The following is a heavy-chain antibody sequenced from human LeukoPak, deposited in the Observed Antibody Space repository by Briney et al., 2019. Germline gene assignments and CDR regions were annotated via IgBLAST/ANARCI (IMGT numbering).Heavy chain of an antibody. D-gene: IGHD5-12*01. Sequence: SGPTLVNPTQTLTLTCTFSGFSLSTNEEAVGWIRQPPGKTLEWLALIYWDDDKRYSPSLKNRLTITKDTSKNQVVLTMTNMDPVDTATYYCAHSEHCGYQGGNFFDYWGQGTPVSVSS. J-gene: IGHJ4*02. CDR3: AHSEHCGYQGGNFFDY. V-gene: IGHV2-5*02. CDR2: IYWDDDK. CDR1: GFSLSTNEEA.